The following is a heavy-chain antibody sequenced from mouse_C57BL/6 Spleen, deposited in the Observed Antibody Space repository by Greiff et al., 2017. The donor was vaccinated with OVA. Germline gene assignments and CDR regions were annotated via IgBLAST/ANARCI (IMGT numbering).Heavy chain of an antibody. J-gene: IGHJ2*01. Sequence: EVQGVESGGGLVQPKGSLKLSCAASGFTFNTYAMHWVRQAPGKGLEWVARIRSKSSNDATYYADSVKDRFTISRDDSQSMLYLQMNNLKTEDTAMYYCVRDKGYPYYFDYWGQGTTRTVSS. CDR3: VRDKGYPYYFDY. CDR1: GFTFNTYA. V-gene: IGHV10-3*01. D-gene: IGHD2-2*01. CDR2: IRSKSSNDAT.